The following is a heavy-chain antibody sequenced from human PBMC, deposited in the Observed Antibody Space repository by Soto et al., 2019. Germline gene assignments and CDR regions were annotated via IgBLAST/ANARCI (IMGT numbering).Heavy chain of an antibody. Sequence: QVQLQESGPGLVKPSQTLSLTCTVSGGSISSGDYYWSWIRQPPGKGLEWIGYIYYSGSTYYNPSLKIRVTISVDTSKNQFSLKLSSVTAADTAVYYCARVVKEQQLPSDYWGQGTLVTVSS. J-gene: IGHJ4*02. CDR2: IYYSGST. D-gene: IGHD6-13*01. CDR3: ARVVKEQQLPSDY. V-gene: IGHV4-30-4*01. CDR1: GGSISSGDYY.